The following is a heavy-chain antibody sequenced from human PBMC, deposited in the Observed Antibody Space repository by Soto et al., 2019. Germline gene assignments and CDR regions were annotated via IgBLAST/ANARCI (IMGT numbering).Heavy chain of an antibody. Sequence: ASVKVSCKASGYTFTDFAMHWVRQAPGHRLEWMGWINAGNGFTKYSQSCQDRVIITRDTSASTAYMELSSRRSEDTAVYYSARGDVRGGMVGYYYYAMDVWYQETTVTVSS. CDR2: INAGNGFT. CDR3: ARGDVRGGMVGYYYYAMDV. J-gene: IGHJ6*02. CDR1: GYTFTDFA. V-gene: IGHV1-3*01. D-gene: IGHD1-26*01.